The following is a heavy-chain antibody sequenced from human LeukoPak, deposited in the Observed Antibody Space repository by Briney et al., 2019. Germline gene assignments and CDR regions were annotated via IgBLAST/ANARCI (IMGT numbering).Heavy chain of an antibody. CDR2: ISSSGSTI. Sequence: GGSLILSCAASGFTFSDYYMSWIRQAPGKGLEWVSYISSSGSTIYYADSVKGRFTISRDNAKNSLYLQMNSLRAEDTAVYYCARAGYGDRPYYYYMDVWGKGTTVTVSS. V-gene: IGHV3-11*04. CDR3: ARAGYGDRPYYYYMDV. CDR1: GFTFSDYY. D-gene: IGHD4-17*01. J-gene: IGHJ6*03.